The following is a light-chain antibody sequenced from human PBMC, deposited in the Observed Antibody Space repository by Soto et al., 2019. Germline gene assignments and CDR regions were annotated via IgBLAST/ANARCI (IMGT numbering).Light chain of an antibody. CDR2: EVS. V-gene: IGLV2-14*01. J-gene: IGLJ2*01. Sequence: QSVLTQPASVSGSPGQSITISCTGTSSDVGGYNYVSWYQQQPGKAPKLMIYEVSNRPSGVSNRFSGSKSGNTASLTISGLQAEDEADYYCSSYTSSSTVVFGGGTKLTVL. CDR1: SSDVGGYNY. CDR3: SSYTSSSTVV.